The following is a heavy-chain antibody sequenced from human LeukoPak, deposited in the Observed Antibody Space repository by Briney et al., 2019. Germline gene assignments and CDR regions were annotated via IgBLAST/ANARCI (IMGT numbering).Heavy chain of an antibody. Sequence: ASVKVSCKASGYTFTGYYMHWVRQAPGQGLEWMGWINPNSGGTNYAQKFQGRVTMTRDTSISTAYMELSRLRSDDTAVYYCAREGRYSSSSSGPYFGYWGQGTLVTVSS. CDR1: GYTFTGYY. CDR2: INPNSGGT. J-gene: IGHJ4*02. D-gene: IGHD6-6*01. V-gene: IGHV1-2*02. CDR3: AREGRYSSSSSGPYFGY.